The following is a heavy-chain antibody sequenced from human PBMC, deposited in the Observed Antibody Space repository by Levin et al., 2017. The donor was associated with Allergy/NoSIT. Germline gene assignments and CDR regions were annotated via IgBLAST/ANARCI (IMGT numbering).Heavy chain of an antibody. CDR1: GGTFSSYA. Sequence: SVKVSCKASGGTFSSYAISWVRQAPGQGLEWMGRIIPILGIANYAQKFQGRVTITADKSTSTAYMELSSLRSEDTAVYYCARDSDIVVVVAAVPGAFDIWGQGTMVTVSS. CDR2: IIPILGIA. D-gene: IGHD2-15*01. CDR3: ARDSDIVVVVAAVPGAFDI. V-gene: IGHV1-69*04. J-gene: IGHJ3*02.